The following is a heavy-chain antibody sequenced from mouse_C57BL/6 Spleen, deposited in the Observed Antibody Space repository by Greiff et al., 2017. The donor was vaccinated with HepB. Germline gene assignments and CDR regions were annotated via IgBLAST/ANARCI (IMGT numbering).Heavy chain of an antibody. CDR1: GYAFSSSW. CDR2: IYPGDGDT. CDR3: ASNYGSSFHFDY. D-gene: IGHD1-1*01. J-gene: IGHJ2*01. V-gene: IGHV1-82*01. Sequence: QVQLKESGPELVKPGASVKISCKASGYAFSSSWMNWVKQRPGKGLEWIGRIYPGDGDTNYNGKFKGKATLTADKSSTTAHMQLSSLTSEDSAVYFCASNYGSSFHFDYWGQGTTLTVSS.